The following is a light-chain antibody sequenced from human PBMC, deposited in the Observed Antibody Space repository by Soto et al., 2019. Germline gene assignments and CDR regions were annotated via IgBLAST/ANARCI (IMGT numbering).Light chain of an antibody. Sequence: EIVLTQSPGTLSLSPGERATLSCRASQNIYSNIAWYQQRPGQAPRLLIYGASRRATGVPDRFSGSGSGTDFTLTISRLEREDFAVYFCQQFGSSFITFGQGTRLEIK. CDR3: QQFGSSFIT. CDR2: GAS. J-gene: IGKJ5*01. CDR1: QNIYSN. V-gene: IGKV3-20*01.